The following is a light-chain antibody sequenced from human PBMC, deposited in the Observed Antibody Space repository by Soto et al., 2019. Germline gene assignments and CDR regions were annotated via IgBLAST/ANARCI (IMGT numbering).Light chain of an antibody. J-gene: IGLJ1*01. Sequence: QSVLAQPPSVSEAPRQRVTISCSGSSSNIGNNAVNWYQQLPGKAPKLLIYYDDLLPSGVSDRFSGSKSGTSASLAISGLQSEDEADYYCAAWDDSLIGYVFVTGTKVTFL. V-gene: IGLV1-36*01. CDR2: YDD. CDR1: SSNIGNNA. CDR3: AAWDDSLIGYV.